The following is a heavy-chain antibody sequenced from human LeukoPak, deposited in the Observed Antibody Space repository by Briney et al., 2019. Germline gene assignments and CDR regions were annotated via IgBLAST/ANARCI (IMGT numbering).Heavy chain of an antibody. Sequence: SVKVSCKASGYTFTSYGISWVRQAPGQGLEWMGGIIPIFGTANYAQKFQGRVTITADKSTSTAYMELSSLRSEDTAVYYCARASGYSSSWLGNAFDIWGQGTMVTVSS. CDR1: GYTFTSYG. CDR3: ARASGYSSSWLGNAFDI. J-gene: IGHJ3*02. V-gene: IGHV1-69*06. D-gene: IGHD6-13*01. CDR2: IIPIFGTA.